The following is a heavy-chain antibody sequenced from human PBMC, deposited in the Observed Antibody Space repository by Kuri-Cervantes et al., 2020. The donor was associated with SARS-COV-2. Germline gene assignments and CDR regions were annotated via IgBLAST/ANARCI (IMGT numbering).Heavy chain of an antibody. Sequence: GESLKISCAAFGFTFSSYAMHWVRQAPGKGLEWVAVISYDGSNKYYADSVKGRFTISRDNSKNTLYLQMNSLRAEDTAVYYCARAYCSSTSCQLDYWGQGTLVTVSS. CDR2: ISYDGSNK. CDR3: ARAYCSSTSCQLDY. V-gene: IGHV3-30-3*01. D-gene: IGHD2-2*01. J-gene: IGHJ4*02. CDR1: GFTFSSYA.